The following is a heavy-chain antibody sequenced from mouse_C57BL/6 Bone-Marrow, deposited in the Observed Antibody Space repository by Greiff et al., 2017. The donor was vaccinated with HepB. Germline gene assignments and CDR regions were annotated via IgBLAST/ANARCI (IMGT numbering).Heavy chain of an antibody. CDR3: AKDPHYYGSSYPFPLFAY. Sequence: VQLQQSGAELARPGASVKLSCKASGYTFTSYGISWVKQRTGQGLEWIGEIYPRSGNTYYNEKFKGKATLTADKYSSTAYMELRSLTSEDSAVYFCAKDPHYYGSSYPFPLFAYWGQGTLVTVSA. J-gene: IGHJ3*01. CDR1: GYTFTSYG. CDR2: IYPRSGNT. D-gene: IGHD1-1*01. V-gene: IGHV1-81*01.